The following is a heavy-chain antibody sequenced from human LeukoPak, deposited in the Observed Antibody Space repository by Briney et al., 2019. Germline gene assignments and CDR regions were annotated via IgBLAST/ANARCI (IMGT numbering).Heavy chain of an antibody. D-gene: IGHD2-8*02. V-gene: IGHV3-30*04. Sequence: GGSLRLSCAASGFPFSTYSMHWVRQAPGKGLEWVAVXSXXESXENYADSVEGRFTISRDNSKNTLYLQMNTLRAEDTAVSYCAREKYCTATDCLHGRFYFDYWGQGTLVTVSS. CDR1: GFPFSTYS. CDR3: AREKYCTATDCLHGRFYFDY. CDR2: XSXXESXE. J-gene: IGHJ4*02.